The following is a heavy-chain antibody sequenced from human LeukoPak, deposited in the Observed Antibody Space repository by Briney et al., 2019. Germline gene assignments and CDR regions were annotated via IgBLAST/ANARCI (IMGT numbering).Heavy chain of an antibody. J-gene: IGHJ6*03. V-gene: IGHV3-13*01. CDR1: GFTFSSYD. CDR3: ARGSGRSYYYYYYMDV. Sequence: PGGSLRLSCAASGFTFSSYDMHWVRQAPGKGLEWVSAIGTAGDTYYPGSVKGRFTTSRENAKNSLYLQMNSLRAEDTAVYYCARGSGRSYYYYYYMDVWGKGTTVTVSS. CDR2: IGTAGDT. D-gene: IGHD3-10*01.